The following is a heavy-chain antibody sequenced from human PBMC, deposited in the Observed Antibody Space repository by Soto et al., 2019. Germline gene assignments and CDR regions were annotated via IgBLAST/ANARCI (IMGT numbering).Heavy chain of an antibody. Sequence: SETLSLTCTVSGGSISSYYWSWIRQPPGKGLEWIGYIYYSGSTNYNPSLKSRVTISVDTSKNQFSLKLSSVTAADTAVYYCARGGVAGYYYGMDVWGQGTTVTVSS. D-gene: IGHD6-19*01. CDR3: ARGGVAGYYYGMDV. J-gene: IGHJ6*02. CDR1: GGSISSYY. CDR2: IYYSGST. V-gene: IGHV4-59*01.